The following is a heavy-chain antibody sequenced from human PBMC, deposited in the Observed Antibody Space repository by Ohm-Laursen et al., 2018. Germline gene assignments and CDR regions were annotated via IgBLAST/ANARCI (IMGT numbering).Heavy chain of an antibody. Sequence: SLRLSCTASGFIFEDYAMHWVRQAPGKGLEWVSGINWNSGRIAYADSVRGRFTITRDNTKNSLYLQMNSLRTEDTALYYCAKGDYYDSGGDYWGQGTLVTVSS. D-gene: IGHD3-22*01. CDR2: INWNSGRI. CDR3: AKGDYYDSGGDY. CDR1: GFIFEDYA. V-gene: IGHV3-9*01. J-gene: IGHJ4*02.